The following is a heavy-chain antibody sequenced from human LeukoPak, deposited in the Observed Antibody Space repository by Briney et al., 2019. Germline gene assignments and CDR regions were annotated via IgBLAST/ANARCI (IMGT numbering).Heavy chain of an antibody. CDR3: ARGGFYCGGDCYVDY. CDR1: GGSFSPFS. Sequence: SETLSLTCAVSGGSFSPFSWCWICEPPGKGLEWVGEINQSGSSNYNQSLQSRATMSVDTSKKQFSLRLSSVTAADTAVYYCARGGFYCGGDCYVDYWGQGTLVTVSS. J-gene: IGHJ4*02. D-gene: IGHD2-21*02. V-gene: IGHV4-34*01. CDR2: INQSGSS.